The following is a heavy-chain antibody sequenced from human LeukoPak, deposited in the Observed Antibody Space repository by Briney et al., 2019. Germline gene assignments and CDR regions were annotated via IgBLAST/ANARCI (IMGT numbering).Heavy chain of an antibody. CDR2: IRYDGSKK. V-gene: IGHV3-30*02. CDR3: AKGPVDDGILWDDAFDI. Sequence: GGSLRLSCAASGFTFSSYGMHWVRQAPGKGLEWVAFIRYDGSKKYYADSVKGRFTISRDNSKNTLYLQMNSLRAEDTAVYYWAKGPVDDGILWDDAFDILGQGAMGTVSS. CDR1: GFTFSSYG. J-gene: IGHJ3*02. D-gene: IGHD2-21*01.